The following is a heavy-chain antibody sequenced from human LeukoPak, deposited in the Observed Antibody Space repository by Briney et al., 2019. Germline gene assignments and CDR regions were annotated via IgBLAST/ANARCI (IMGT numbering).Heavy chain of an antibody. CDR3: ARDMGGDTGGNPAGG. V-gene: IGHV3-48*03. CDR1: GFTFSSHE. J-gene: IGHJ4*02. Sequence: GGSLRLSYVASGFTFSSHEMNWVRQAPGKGLEWVSYISSGGGTIQYGDSVKGRFTISRDNAKNSLYLQMNSLRAEDTAVYYCARDMGGDTGGNPAGGWGQGTLVTVSS. D-gene: IGHD2-8*02. CDR2: ISSGGGTI.